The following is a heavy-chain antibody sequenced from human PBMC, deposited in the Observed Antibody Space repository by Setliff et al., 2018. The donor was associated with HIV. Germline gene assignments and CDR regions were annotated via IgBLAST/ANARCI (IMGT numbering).Heavy chain of an antibody. CDR3: ARLPQDVRSSIDF. D-gene: IGHD6-6*01. CDR1: GFTFTDYW. J-gene: IGHJ4*02. V-gene: IGHV3-74*01. CDR2: INVDGSSI. Sequence: GALRLSCAASGFTFTDYWMHWVRQVPGQGLVWVSRINVDGSSISYADSVKGRFTISRDNAKNTLFLQMNSLRAEDTAVYYCARLPQDVRSSIDFWGQGTLVTVSS.